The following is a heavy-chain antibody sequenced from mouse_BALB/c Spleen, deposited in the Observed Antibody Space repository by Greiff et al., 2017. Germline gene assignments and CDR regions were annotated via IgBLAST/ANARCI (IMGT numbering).Heavy chain of an antibody. CDR2: ISYSGST. CDR1: GYSITSDYA. CDR3: ARLYYGSSYWYFDV. J-gene: IGHJ1*01. Sequence: EVKLVESGPGLVKPSQSLSLTCTVTGYSITSDYAWNWIRQFPGNKLEWMGYISYSGSTSYNPSLKSRISITRDTSKNQFFLQLNSVTTEDTATYYCARLYYGSSYWYFDVWGAGTTVTVSS. D-gene: IGHD1-1*01. V-gene: IGHV3-2*02.